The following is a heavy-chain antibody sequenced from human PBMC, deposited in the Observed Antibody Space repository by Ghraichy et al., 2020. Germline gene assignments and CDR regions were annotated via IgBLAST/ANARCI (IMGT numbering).Heavy chain of an antibody. V-gene: IGHV3-7*01. J-gene: IGHJ6*03. D-gene: IGHD6-6*01. Sequence: ESLNISCAASGFTFSSYWMSWVRQAPGKGLEWVANIKQDGSEKYYVDSVKGRFTISRDNAKNSLYLQMNSLRAEDTAVYYCARDSKYSSSSVFYYYYYMDVWGKGTPVTVSS. CDR1: GFTFSSYW. CDR2: IKQDGSEK. CDR3: ARDSKYSSSSVFYYYYYMDV.